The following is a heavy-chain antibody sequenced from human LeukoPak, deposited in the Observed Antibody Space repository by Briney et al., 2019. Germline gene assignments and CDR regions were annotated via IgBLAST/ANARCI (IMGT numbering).Heavy chain of an antibody. D-gene: IGHD3-3*01. J-gene: IGHJ6*02. Sequence: ASVKVSCKASGYTFTSYYMHRVRQAPGQALEWMGIINPSGGSTSYAQKFQGRVTMTRDTSTSTVYMELSSLRSEDTAVYYCARDTLSIRFLEWLFESAYGMDVWGQGTTVTVSS. CDR1: GYTFTSYY. CDR2: INPSGGST. V-gene: IGHV1-46*01. CDR3: ARDTLSIRFLEWLFESAYGMDV.